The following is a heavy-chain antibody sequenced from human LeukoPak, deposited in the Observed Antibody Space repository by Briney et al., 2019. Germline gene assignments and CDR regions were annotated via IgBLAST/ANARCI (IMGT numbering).Heavy chain of an antibody. J-gene: IGHJ4*02. CDR3: ARHFGT. CDR2: IYYSGST. V-gene: IGHV4-39*01. CDR1: GGSICSSYYY. Sequence: PSETLSLTCTVSGGSICSSYYYWGWIRQPPGKGLEWIGSIYYSGSTYYNPSLKSRVTISVDTSKNQFSLKLRSVTAADTAVYYCARHFGTWGLGTLVTVSS. D-gene: IGHD3/OR15-3a*01.